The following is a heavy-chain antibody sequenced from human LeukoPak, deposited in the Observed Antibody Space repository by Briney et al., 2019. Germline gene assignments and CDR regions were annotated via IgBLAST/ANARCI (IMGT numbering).Heavy chain of an antibody. V-gene: IGHV1-2*02. J-gene: IGHJ4*02. CDR1: GYTFTGYY. Sequence: ASVKVSCKASGYTFTGYYMHWVRRGPGQGLEWMEWINPNSGGTNSAQKFQGRVTMTRDTSISTAHMELSRLRSDDTAVYYCARGGYYDSSAYRVLDYWGQGTLVTVSS. D-gene: IGHD3-22*01. CDR3: ARGGYYDSSAYRVLDY. CDR2: INPNSGGT.